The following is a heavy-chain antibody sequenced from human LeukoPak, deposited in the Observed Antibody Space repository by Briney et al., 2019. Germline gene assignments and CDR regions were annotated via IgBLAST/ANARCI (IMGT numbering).Heavy chain of an antibody. V-gene: IGHV3-7*01. CDR2: IKEDGSET. J-gene: IGHJ4*02. D-gene: IGHD3-22*01. CDR3: VRERYYSDTSSRLPFPLLHS. Sequence: PGGSLRLSCAASGFTFSNYWMSWVRQAPGKGLEWVANIKEDGSETYYVDSMKGRFTISRDNAKNSLYLQMNSLRAEDMAVYYCVRERYYSDTSSRLPFPLLHSWGQGTLVTVSP. CDR1: GFTFSNYW.